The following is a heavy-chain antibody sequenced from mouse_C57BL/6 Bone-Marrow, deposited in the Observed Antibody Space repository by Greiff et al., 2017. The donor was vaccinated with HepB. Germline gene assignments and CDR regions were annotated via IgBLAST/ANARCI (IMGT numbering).Heavy chain of an antibody. CDR3: ARGGLLREAMDY. CDR2: ISYDGSN. V-gene: IGHV3-6*01. J-gene: IGHJ4*01. D-gene: IGHD1-1*01. CDR1: GYSITSGYY. Sequence: EVQLVESGPGLVKPSQSLSLTCSVTGYSITSGYYWNWIRQFPGNKLEWMGYISYDGSNNYNPSLKNRISITRDTSKNQFFLKLNSVTTEDTATYYCARGGLLREAMDYWGQGTSVTVSS.